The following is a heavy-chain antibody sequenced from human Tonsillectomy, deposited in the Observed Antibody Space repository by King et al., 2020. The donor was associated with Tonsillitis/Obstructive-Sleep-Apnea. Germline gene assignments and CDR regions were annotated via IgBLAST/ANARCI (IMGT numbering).Heavy chain of an antibody. D-gene: IGHD6-19*01. CDR1: GFTFSSYA. V-gene: IGHV3-23*04. CDR3: AKITSYSSGWYEGHFDF. Sequence: VQLVESGGGLVQPGGSLRLSCAASGFTFSSYAMTWVRQAPGKGLEWVSAISGSGGGTYSADFVKGRFTISRDNSKNTVYLQMNILRVEDTAVYYCAKITSYSSGWYEGHFDFWGQGTLVTVSS. CDR2: ISGSGGGT. J-gene: IGHJ4*02.